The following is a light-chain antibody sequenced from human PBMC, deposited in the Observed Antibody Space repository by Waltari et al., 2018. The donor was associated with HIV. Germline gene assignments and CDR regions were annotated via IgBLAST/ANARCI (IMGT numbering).Light chain of an antibody. V-gene: IGLV2-14*01. Sequence: QSALPQPASVSGSPGQSVTISCPGPTDPKFVSWYQYPPGRAPKRIIFQVTNRPSGVSNRFSGSKSGNTASLTISGLQSDDEAHYFCASRAAENTFLFGGGTQVTVL. CDR2: QVT. CDR3: ASRAAENTFL. CDR1: TDPKF. J-gene: IGLJ2*01.